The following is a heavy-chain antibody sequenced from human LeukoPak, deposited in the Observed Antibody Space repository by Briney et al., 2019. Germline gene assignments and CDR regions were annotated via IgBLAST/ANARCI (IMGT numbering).Heavy chain of an antibody. CDR2: IYSGGST. V-gene: IGHV3-66*01. CDR1: GFTFSNYA. CDR3: ARATQVGYFDY. Sequence: GGSLRLSCAASGFTFSNYAVSWVRQAPGKGLEWVSVIYSGGSTYYADSVKGRFTISRDNSKNTLYLQMNSLRAEDTAVYYCARATQVGYFDYWGQGTLVTVSS. J-gene: IGHJ4*02. D-gene: IGHD1-26*01.